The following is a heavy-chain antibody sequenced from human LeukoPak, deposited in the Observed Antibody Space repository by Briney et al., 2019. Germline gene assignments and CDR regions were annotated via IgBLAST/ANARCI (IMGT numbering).Heavy chain of an antibody. CDR1: EFTFSTYW. Sequence: QPGGSLRLSCAASEFTFSTYWMHWVRQAPGKGLVWVSWITGDGSSTRYADSVKGRFTISRDNAKNTLYLQVNSLRAEDTAVYYCARSNWPYYFDYWGQGTLVTVSS. D-gene: IGHD1-1*01. V-gene: IGHV3-74*01. CDR3: ARSNWPYYFDY. CDR2: ITGDGSST. J-gene: IGHJ4*02.